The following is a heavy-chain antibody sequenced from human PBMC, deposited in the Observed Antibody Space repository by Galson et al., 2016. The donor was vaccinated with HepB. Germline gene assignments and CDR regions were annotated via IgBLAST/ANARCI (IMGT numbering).Heavy chain of an antibody. CDR1: GFTFSSYT. V-gene: IGHV3-74*01. CDR3: AREGYGPLYYYFYYMDV. D-gene: IGHD5-18*01. CDR2: VNSDGSSP. J-gene: IGHJ6*03. Sequence: SLRLSCAASGFTFSSYTMNWVRQAPGKGLVWVSRVNSDGSSPSYADSVKGRFTISKDNAKNTLYLQMNSLRAEDTAVYFCAREGYGPLYYYFYYMDVWGKGTTVTVSS.